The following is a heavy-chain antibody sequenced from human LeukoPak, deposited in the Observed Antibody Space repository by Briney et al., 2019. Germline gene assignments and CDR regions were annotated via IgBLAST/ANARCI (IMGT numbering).Heavy chain of an antibody. D-gene: IGHD2-2*01. CDR2: IYYSGST. CDR3: ARALYCSSTSCYGDNWFDP. CDR1: GGSISSYY. Sequence: PSETLSLTCTVSGGSISSYYWSWIRQPPGKGLEWLGYIYYSGSTNYNPSLKSRVTISVDTSKNQFSLKLSSVTAADTAVYYCARALYCSSTSCYGDNWFDPWGQGTLVTVSS. J-gene: IGHJ5*02. V-gene: IGHV4-59*01.